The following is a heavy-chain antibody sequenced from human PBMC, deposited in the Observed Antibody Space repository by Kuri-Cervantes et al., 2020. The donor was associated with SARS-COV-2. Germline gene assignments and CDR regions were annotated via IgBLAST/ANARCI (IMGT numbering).Heavy chain of an antibody. CDR3: ARVAGEGPIYCYYMDV. V-gene: IGHV3-21*01. Sequence: GESLKISCAASGFTLSRYTMNWVRQAPGKALEWVSSISGSGSYIYYADSVKGRFTISKESGENSLYLHMNSLRGDDTAVYYCARVAGEGPIYCYYMDVWGKGTTVTVSS. D-gene: IGHD2-15*01. CDR2: ISGSGSYI. CDR1: GFTLSRYT. J-gene: IGHJ6*03.